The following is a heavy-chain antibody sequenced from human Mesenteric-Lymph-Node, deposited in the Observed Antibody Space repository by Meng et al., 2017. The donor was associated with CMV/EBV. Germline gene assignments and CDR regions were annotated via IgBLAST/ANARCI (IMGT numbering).Heavy chain of an antibody. CDR1: GFTFRSYA. D-gene: IGHD2-2*02. J-gene: IGHJ5*02. CDR2: ISYDGSKK. CDR3: ARDHCSSTGCYKGNGFDP. V-gene: IGHV3-30-3*01. Sequence: GGSLRLSCAASGFTFRSYAMHWVRQAPGKGPEWVAVISYDGSKKFYADSVKGRFTISRDNSNNTLYLQMNSLRPEDAAVYSCARDHCSSTGCYKGNGFDPWGQGTLVTVSS.